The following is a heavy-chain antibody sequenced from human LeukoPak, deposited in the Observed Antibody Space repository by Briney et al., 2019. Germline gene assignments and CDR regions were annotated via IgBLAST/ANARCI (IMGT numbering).Heavy chain of an antibody. D-gene: IGHD2-2*01. CDR2: IYYSGST. J-gene: IGHJ5*02. V-gene: IGHV4-39*07. CDR1: GGSISSSSYY. Sequence: PSETLSLTCTASGGSISSSSYYWGWIRQPPGKGLEWIGSIYYSGSTYYNPSLKSRVTISVDTSKNQFSLKLSSVTAADTAVYYCARDGDIVVVPAASVWFDPWGQGTLVTVSS. CDR3: ARDGDIVVVPAASVWFDP.